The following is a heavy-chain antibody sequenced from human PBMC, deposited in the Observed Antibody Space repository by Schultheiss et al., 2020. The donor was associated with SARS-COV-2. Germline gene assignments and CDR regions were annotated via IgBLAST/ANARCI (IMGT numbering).Heavy chain of an antibody. J-gene: IGHJ2*01. CDR3: ARDATPRYCSGGSCYYYGYFDL. Sequence: ASVKVSCKASGYTFTGYYMHWVRQAPGQGLEWMGWINPNSGGTNYAQKFQGWVTMTRDTSISTAYMELSSLRSDDTAVYYCARDATPRYCSGGSCYYYGYFDLWGRGTLVTVSS. V-gene: IGHV1-2*04. CDR1: GYTFTGYY. D-gene: IGHD2-15*01. CDR2: INPNSGGT.